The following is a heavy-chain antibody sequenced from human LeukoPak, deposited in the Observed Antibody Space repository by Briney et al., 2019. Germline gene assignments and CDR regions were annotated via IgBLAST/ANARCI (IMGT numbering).Heavy chain of an antibody. V-gene: IGHV4-38-2*02. CDR2: VYYSGTT. CDR3: ARGTLYSGWSYYFDS. CDR1: GYAISSGYY. J-gene: IGHJ4*02. Sequence: SETLSLTCTVSGYAISSGYYWGCIRQPPGKGLEWIGSVYYSGTTKYNPSLKSRVTISVDTLKNKFSLKLISVTAADTAVYYCARGTLYSGWSYYFDSWGQGTLVPVSS. D-gene: IGHD6-19*01.